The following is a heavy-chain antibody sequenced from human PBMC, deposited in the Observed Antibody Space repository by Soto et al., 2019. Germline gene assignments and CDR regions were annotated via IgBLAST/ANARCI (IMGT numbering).Heavy chain of an antibody. CDR1: GGSISSYY. CDR2: IYYSGST. V-gene: IGHV4-59*01. CDR3: AAGEPLHY. J-gene: IGHJ4*02. Sequence: PSETLSLTCTVSGGSISSYYWSWIRQPPGKGLEWIGYIYYSGSTNYNPSLKSRVTISVDTSKNQFSLKLSSVTAADTAVYYCAAGEPLHYRGQGTLVTVSS. D-gene: IGHD3-10*01.